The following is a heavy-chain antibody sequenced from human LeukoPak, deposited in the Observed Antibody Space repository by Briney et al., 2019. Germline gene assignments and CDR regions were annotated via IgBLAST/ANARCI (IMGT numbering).Heavy chain of an antibody. CDR2: INHSGST. D-gene: IGHD4-17*01. CDR1: GGSFSGYY. CDR3: ARGGLRFDMDV. J-gene: IGHJ6*03. V-gene: IGHV4-34*01. Sequence: SETLSLTCAVYGGSFSGYYWSWIRQPPGKGLEWIGEINHSGSTNYNPSLKSRVTISVDTSRNQFSLKLSSVTAADTAVYYCARGGLRFDMDVWGKGTTVTVSS.